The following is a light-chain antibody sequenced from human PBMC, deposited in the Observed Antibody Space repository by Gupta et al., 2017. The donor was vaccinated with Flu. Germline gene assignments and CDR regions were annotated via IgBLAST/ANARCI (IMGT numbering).Light chain of an antibody. Sequence: EIVLTQSPGTLSLSPGERATLSCRTSQSVSSSYLAWYQQRPGQAPRRLIYGASNRATGIPDRFSGSGSGTDFTLTITILEPEDFALYYCQQYGSSPITFGQGTRLEIK. CDR2: GAS. CDR1: QSVSSSY. V-gene: IGKV3-20*01. J-gene: IGKJ5*01. CDR3: QQYGSSPIT.